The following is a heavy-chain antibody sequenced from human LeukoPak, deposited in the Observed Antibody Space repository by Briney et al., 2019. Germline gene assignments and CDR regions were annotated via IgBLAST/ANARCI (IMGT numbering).Heavy chain of an antibody. Sequence: SETLSLTCTVSGGSISSYYWSWIRQPPGKGLEWIGYIYYRGSTNYNPSLKSRVTISVDTSKNQFSLKLSSVTAADTAVYYCASLSSGYYHFDYWGQGPWSPSPQ. CDR1: GGSISSYY. V-gene: IGHV4-59*08. D-gene: IGHD3-22*01. J-gene: IGHJ4*02. CDR2: IYYRGST. CDR3: ASLSSGYYHFDY.